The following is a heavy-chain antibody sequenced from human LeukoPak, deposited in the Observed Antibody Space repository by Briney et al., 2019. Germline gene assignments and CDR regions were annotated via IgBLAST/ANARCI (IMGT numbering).Heavy chain of an antibody. D-gene: IGHD6-13*01. Sequence: SETLPLTCAVYGGSFSGYYWSWIRQPPGKGLEWIGEINHSGSTNYNPSLKSRVTISVDTSKNQFSLKLTSVTAADTAVYYCARGRSSWSSGTWFDPWGQGTLVTVSS. CDR2: INHSGST. CDR1: GGSFSGYY. J-gene: IGHJ5*02. CDR3: ARGRSSWSSGTWFDP. V-gene: IGHV4-34*01.